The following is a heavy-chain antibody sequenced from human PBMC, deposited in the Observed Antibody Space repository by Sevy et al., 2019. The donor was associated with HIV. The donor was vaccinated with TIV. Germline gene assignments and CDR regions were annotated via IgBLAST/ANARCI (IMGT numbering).Heavy chain of an antibody. CDR2: ISYDGNNK. D-gene: IGHD2-8*01. CDR1: GFTFYTYS. J-gene: IGHJ4*02. V-gene: IGHV3-30-3*01. Sequence: GGSLRLSCAASGFTFYTYSVLWVRQGPGEGLEWLTLISYDGNNKYYADSVKGRFTISRDNSKNTLYLQMNSLRVEDTGVYFCARVAVEYCTDDCYHRFDHWGQGTLVTVSS. CDR3: ARVAVEYCTDDCYHRFDH.